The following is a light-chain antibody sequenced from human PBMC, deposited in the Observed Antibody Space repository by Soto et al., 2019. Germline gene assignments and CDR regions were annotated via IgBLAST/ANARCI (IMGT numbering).Light chain of an antibody. Sequence: EIVLTQSPATLSLSPGEGATLSCRASQSVSSYLAWYQQKPGQAPRLLIYAASNRATGIPARFSGSGFGTDFTLTISSLEPEDFAVYYCQQRSNWPWTFGQGTKVEIK. CDR1: QSVSSY. V-gene: IGKV3-11*01. J-gene: IGKJ1*01. CDR2: AAS. CDR3: QQRSNWPWT.